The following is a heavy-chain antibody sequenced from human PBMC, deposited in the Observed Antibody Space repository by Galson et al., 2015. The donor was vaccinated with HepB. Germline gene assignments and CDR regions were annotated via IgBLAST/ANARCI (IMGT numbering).Heavy chain of an antibody. CDR1: GFTFSSYT. Sequence: SLRLSCAAFGFTFSSYTMNWVRQAPGKGLEWLSYISTDSSTIYYADSVKGRFTISRDNAKNSLFLQINSLRAEDTAVYYCARVADADYGDHSHFDYWGQGTLVTVSS. CDR3: ARVADADYGDHSHFDY. CDR2: ISTDSSTI. J-gene: IGHJ4*02. D-gene: IGHD4-17*01. V-gene: IGHV3-48*01.